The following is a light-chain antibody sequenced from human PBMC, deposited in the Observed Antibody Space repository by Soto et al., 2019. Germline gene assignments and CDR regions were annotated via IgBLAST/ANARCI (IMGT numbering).Light chain of an antibody. CDR1: QSVSSSY. CDR3: QQYGSSRT. V-gene: IGKV3-20*01. Sequence: EIVLTQSPGTLSLSPGERASLSCRASQSVSSSYVAWYQQKPGQAPRLLIYGASSRAIGIPDRFSGSGSGTDFSLTISRLEPEDFAVYYCQQYGSSRTFGQGTKVEIK. CDR2: GAS. J-gene: IGKJ1*01.